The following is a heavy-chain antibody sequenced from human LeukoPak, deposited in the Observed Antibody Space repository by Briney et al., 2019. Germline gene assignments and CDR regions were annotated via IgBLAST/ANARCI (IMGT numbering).Heavy chain of an antibody. J-gene: IGHJ5*02. CDR2: IYYSGST. CDR1: GGSISSYY. V-gene: IGHV4-59*08. D-gene: IGHD7-27*01. Sequence: SETLSLTCTVSGGSISSYYWSWIRQPPGKGLGWIGYIYYSGSTNYNPSLKSRATISVDTSKNQFSLKLSSVTAADTAVYYCARHSSITGGRLSGYWLDPWGQGTLVTVSS. CDR3: ARHSSITGGRLSGYWLDP.